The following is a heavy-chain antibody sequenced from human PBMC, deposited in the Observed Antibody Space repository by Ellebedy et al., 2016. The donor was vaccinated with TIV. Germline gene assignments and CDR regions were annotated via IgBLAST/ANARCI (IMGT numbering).Heavy chain of an antibody. D-gene: IGHD1-26*01. CDR1: GFIFSNNA. Sequence: PGGSLRLSCTASGFIFSNNAMSWVRQAPGKGLEWVSGISGSGGSTYYADSVKGRFSISRDNSKDTLYLRMNSLSVEDTALYYCAKGSVWELLLTCFDYWGQGTLVTVSS. CDR2: ISGSGGST. J-gene: IGHJ4*02. CDR3: AKGSVWELLLTCFDY. V-gene: IGHV3-23*01.